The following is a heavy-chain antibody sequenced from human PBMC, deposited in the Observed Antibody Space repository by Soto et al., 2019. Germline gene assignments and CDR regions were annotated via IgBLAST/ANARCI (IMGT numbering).Heavy chain of an antibody. CDR1: GYTFTGYY. J-gene: IGHJ3*02. CDR3: ARGCSSTSCYEDAFDI. CDR2: INPNSGGT. Sequence: ASVKVSCKACGYTFTGYYMHWVRQAPGQGLEWMGWINPNSGGTNYAQKFQGWVTMTRDTSISTAYMELSRLRSDDTAVYYCARGCSSTSCYEDAFDIWGQGTMVTVSS. V-gene: IGHV1-2*04. D-gene: IGHD2-2*01.